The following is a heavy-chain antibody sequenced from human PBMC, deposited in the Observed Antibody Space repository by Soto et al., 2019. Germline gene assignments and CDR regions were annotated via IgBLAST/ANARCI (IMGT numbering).Heavy chain of an antibody. D-gene: IGHD3-22*01. J-gene: IGHJ4*02. V-gene: IGHV4-30-4*01. Sequence: QVQLQESGPGLVKPSQTLYLTCTVSGGSISIGDFYWGWIRQPPGKGLEWMGYIYYSGSTYYNPPPQSRVTISVDTSKNQFSLRLSSVTAADSAVYYCVRVVDFASSGYHYFDYWGQGTLVTVSS. CDR1: GGSISIGDFY. CDR3: VRVVDFASSGYHYFDY. CDR2: IYYSGST.